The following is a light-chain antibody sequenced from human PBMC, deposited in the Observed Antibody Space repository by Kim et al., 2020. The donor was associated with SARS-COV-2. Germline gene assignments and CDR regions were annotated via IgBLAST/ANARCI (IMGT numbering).Light chain of an antibody. CDR1: QSISSN. CDR3: QQYNDWPPTYT. CDR2: NAA. Sequence: SPRDTATLSCRASQSISSNLAWYQQKPGQAPRLLIQNAATRATGIPARFRGSGFATEFTLTISSLQSEDFAVYYCQQYNDWPPTYTFGQGTKLEI. J-gene: IGKJ2*01. V-gene: IGKV3-15*01.